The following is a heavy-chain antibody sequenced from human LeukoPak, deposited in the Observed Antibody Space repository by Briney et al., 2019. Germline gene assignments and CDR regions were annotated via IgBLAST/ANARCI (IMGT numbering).Heavy chain of an antibody. CDR2: INPNSGGT. CDR3: ARDLHNWNYCFDY. J-gene: IGHJ4*02. D-gene: IGHD1-7*01. V-gene: IGHV1-2*02. Sequence: ASVKVSCKASGCTFTGYYMHWVRQAPGQGLEWMGWINPNSGGTNYAQKFQGRVTMTRDTSISTAYMELSRLRSDDTAVYYCARDLHNWNYCFDYWGQGTLVTVSS. CDR1: GCTFTGYY.